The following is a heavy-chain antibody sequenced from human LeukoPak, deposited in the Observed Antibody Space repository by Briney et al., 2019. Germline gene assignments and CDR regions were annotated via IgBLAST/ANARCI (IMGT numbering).Heavy chain of an antibody. CDR1: GGSISSSNW. D-gene: IGHD2-2*01. CDR3: GRSLVVPAAMQGNCYYYGMDV. J-gene: IGHJ6*02. CDR2: IYHSGST. Sequence: SGTLSLTCAVSGGSISSSNWWSWVRQPPGKGLEWIGEIYHSGSTNYNPSLKSRVTTSVDKSKNQFSLKLSSVTAADTAVYYYGRSLVVPAAMQGNCYYYGMDVWGQGTTVTVSS. V-gene: IGHV4-4*02.